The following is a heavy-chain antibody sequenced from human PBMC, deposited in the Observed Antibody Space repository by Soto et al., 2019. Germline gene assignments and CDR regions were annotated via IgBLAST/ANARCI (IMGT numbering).Heavy chain of an antibody. D-gene: IGHD3-3*01. V-gene: IGHV3-11*01. J-gene: IGHJ4*02. CDR1: GYTFSDYY. CDR3: ASHYDMWSGYLSPVDY. CDR2: IDTSGTKI. Sequence: GGSLRLSCAASGYTFSDYYMSWIRQAPGKGLVCISYIDTSGTKIYYADSVKGRFTITRDNAKNSLYLEMNSLRDEDTSVYYCASHYDMWSGYLSPVDYWGQGTLVTVSS.